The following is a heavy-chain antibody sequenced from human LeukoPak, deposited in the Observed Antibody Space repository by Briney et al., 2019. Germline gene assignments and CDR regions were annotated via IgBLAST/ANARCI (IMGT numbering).Heavy chain of an antibody. CDR2: ISSSSSYI. J-gene: IGHJ4*02. V-gene: IGHV3-21*01. D-gene: IGHD6-19*01. CDR1: GFTFSSYS. CDR3: ASSPAVAGSG. Sequence: GGSLRLSCAASGFTFSSYSMNWVRQAPGKGLEWVSSISSSSSYIYYADSVKGRFTISRDNAKNSLYLQMNSLRAEDTAVYYCASSPAVAGSGRGQGTLVTVSS.